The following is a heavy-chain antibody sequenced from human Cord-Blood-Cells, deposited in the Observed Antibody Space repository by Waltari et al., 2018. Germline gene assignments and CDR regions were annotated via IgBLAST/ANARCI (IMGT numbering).Heavy chain of an antibody. CDR1: GGTFSGYA. Sequence: QVQLVQSGAEVKKPGSSVKVSCKASGGTFSGYAISWVGQAPGQGLEWMGGIIPIFGTANYAQKFQGRVTITADESTSTAYMELSSLRSEDTAVYYCARDPGVDIVATGDWYFDLWGRGTLVTVSS. V-gene: IGHV1-69*01. D-gene: IGHD5-12*01. CDR3: ARDPGVDIVATGDWYFDL. CDR2: IIPIFGTA. J-gene: IGHJ2*01.